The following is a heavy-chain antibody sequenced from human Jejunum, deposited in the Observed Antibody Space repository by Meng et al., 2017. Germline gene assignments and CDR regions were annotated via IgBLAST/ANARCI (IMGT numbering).Heavy chain of an antibody. CDR1: GFTFTSYE. Sequence: LKISCAASGFTFTSYEMNWVRQAPGKGLEWVSYISSSGATIYYADSVKGRFTISRDNAKNSLFLQMNSLRAEDTAVYYCARESMTTITGVDYWGQGTRVNGAS. J-gene: IGHJ4*02. V-gene: IGHV3-48*03. CDR3: ARESMTTITGVDY. D-gene: IGHD5-24*01. CDR2: ISSSGATI.